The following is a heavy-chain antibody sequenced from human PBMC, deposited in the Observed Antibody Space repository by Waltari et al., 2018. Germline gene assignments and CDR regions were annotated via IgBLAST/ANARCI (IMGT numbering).Heavy chain of an antibody. J-gene: IGHJ4*02. CDR3: ARDLDY. CDR1: GFSLCPYW. CDR2: IKQDGSEK. Sequence: EVQLVESGGGLVQPGGSMRLSCVASGFSLCPYWVSWVRQAPGKGLEWVANIKQDGSEKFYVDSVKGRFTISRDNAKNALYLQMNNLRAEDTAVYYCARDLDYWGQGTLVTVSS. V-gene: IGHV3-7*01.